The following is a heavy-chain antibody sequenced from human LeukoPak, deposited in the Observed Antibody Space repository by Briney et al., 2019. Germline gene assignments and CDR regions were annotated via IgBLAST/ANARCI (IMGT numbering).Heavy chain of an antibody. D-gene: IGHD2-2*01. V-gene: IGHV4-39*01. Sequence: PSETLSLTCTVSGGSISSSSYYWGWIRQPPGKGLEWIGSIYYGGSTYYNPSLKSRVTISVDTSKNQFSLKLSSVTAADTAMYYCTRQEYQLLFSGFDPWGQGTLVTVSS. CDR1: GGSISSSSYY. CDR3: TRQEYQLLFSGFDP. CDR2: IYYGGST. J-gene: IGHJ5*02.